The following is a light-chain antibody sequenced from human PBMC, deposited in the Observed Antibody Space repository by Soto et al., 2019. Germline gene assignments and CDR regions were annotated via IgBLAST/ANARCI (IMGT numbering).Light chain of an antibody. Sequence: MTQSPSTLSGSVGDRVTISCRASQTVSSNLAWYQQKPGQAPRLLIYGASTRATGIPARFSGSGSGTEFTLTISRLQPEDFAIYYCQPYSNWPLTFGGGTKVDI. CDR1: QTVSSN. J-gene: IGKJ4*01. CDR2: GAS. CDR3: QPYSNWPLT. V-gene: IGKV3D-15*01.